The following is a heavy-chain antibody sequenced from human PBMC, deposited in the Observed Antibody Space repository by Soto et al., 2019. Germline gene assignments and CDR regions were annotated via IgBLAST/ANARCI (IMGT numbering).Heavy chain of an antibody. CDR1: GGSISSSSYY. D-gene: IGHD3-9*01. J-gene: IGHJ3*02. CDR3: ARQGTYYDILTGYLDAFDI. CDR2: IYYSGST. Sequence: SETLSLTCTVSGGSISSSSYYWGWIRQPPGKGLEWIGSIYYSGSTYYNPSLKSRVTISVNTSKNQFSLKLSSVTAAETAVYYCARQGTYYDILTGYLDAFDIWGQGTMVTVSS. V-gene: IGHV4-39*01.